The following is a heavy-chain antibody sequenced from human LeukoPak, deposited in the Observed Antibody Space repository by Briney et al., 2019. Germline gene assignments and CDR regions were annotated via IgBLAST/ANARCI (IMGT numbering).Heavy chain of an antibody. CDR1: GYSINGGYY. Sequence: SETLSLTCSVSGYSINGGYYWGWVRQPPGKGPEWIGTIFHSGSPFYNPSFKSRVTLSIDTSRDQFSLRLTSVTAADTAIYYCAGMGVSYYYDSSTYYPVAFDVWGQGTKVTVSS. V-gene: IGHV4-38-2*01. CDR2: IFHSGSP. CDR3: AGMGVSYYYDSSTYYPVAFDV. D-gene: IGHD3-22*01. J-gene: IGHJ3*01.